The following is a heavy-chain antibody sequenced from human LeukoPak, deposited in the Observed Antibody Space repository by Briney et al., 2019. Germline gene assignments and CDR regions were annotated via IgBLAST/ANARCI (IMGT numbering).Heavy chain of an antibody. CDR3: ARLHMVRGHIYYYYGMDV. D-gene: IGHD3-10*01. CDR2: IIPIFGTA. J-gene: IGHJ6*02. CDR1: GGTFSSYA. Sequence: ASVKVSCKASGGTFSSYAISWVRQAPGQGLEWMGGIIPIFGTANYAQEFQGRVTITADESTSTAYMELSSLRSENTAVYYCARLHMVRGHIYYYYGMDVWGQGTTVTVSS. V-gene: IGHV1-69*13.